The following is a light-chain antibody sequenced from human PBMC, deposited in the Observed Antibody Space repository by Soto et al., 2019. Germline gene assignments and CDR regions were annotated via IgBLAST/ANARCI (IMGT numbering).Light chain of an antibody. Sequence: QSALTQPPSVSGAPGQRVTISCTGSSTNIGAGYDVHWYQQLPGTAPKLLIYGNSNRPSGVPDRFSGSKFGTSASLAITGLQAEDEADYYCQSYDSSLSNSRVFGGGTQLTVL. CDR3: QSYDSSLSNSRV. J-gene: IGLJ2*01. CDR1: STNIGAGYD. CDR2: GNS. V-gene: IGLV1-40*01.